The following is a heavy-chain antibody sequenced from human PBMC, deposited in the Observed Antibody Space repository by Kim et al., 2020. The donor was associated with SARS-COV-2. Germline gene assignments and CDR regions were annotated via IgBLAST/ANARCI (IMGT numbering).Heavy chain of an antibody. Sequence: GGSLRLSCAASGFTFSSYAMSWVRQAPGKGLEWVSAISGSGGSTYYADSVKGRFTISRDNSKNTLYLQMNSLRAEDTAVYYCASPYYDSSGYYYGGFDYWDQGTLVTVSS. D-gene: IGHD3-22*01. J-gene: IGHJ4*02. CDR2: ISGSGGST. CDR1: GFTFSSYA. CDR3: ASPYYDSSGYYYGGFDY. V-gene: IGHV3-23*01.